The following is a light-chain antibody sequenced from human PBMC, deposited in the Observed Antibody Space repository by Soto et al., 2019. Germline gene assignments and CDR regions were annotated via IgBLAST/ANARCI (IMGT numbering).Light chain of an antibody. Sequence: EIVMTQSPATLSVSPGERATLSCRASQSVRSNLAWYQRIPGQAPRLLVYDASTRATGVAARFSGSGSGTQFTLTISALQSEDFAVSYCQQYGSCPLTFGPGTNVHIQ. V-gene: IGKV3-15*01. CDR3: QQYGSCPLT. CDR2: DAS. J-gene: IGKJ3*01. CDR1: QSVRSN.